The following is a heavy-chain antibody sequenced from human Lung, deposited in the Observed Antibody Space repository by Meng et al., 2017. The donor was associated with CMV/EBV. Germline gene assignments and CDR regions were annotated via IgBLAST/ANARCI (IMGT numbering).Heavy chain of an antibody. J-gene: IGHJ3*01. CDR3: ARDSDDYDFWSAYYTDAFDF. Sequence: GGSXRLXXAASGFTFGSHSMNWVCQAPGKGLEWVSSITGDSTYKHYADALKDRFTISRDNAKNSLYLQKNSLRAEDKAVYYCARDSDDYDFWSAYYTDAFDFWGQGXMVTVSS. D-gene: IGHD3-3*01. V-gene: IGHV3-21*01. CDR2: ITGDSTYK. CDR1: GFTFGSHS.